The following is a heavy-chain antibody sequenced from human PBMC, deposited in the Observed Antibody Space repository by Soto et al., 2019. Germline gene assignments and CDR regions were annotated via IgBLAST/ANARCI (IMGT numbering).Heavy chain of an antibody. J-gene: IGHJ4*02. CDR3: ARGPLYCGGDCPIVA. CDR1: GGSFSGYY. D-gene: IGHD2-21*02. Sequence: PSETLSLTXAVYGGSFSGYYWSWIRQPPGKGLEWIGEINHSGSTNYNPSLKSRVTISVDTSKNQFSLKLSSVTAADTAVYYCARGPLYCGGDCPIVAWGQGTLVTVSS. CDR2: INHSGST. V-gene: IGHV4-34*01.